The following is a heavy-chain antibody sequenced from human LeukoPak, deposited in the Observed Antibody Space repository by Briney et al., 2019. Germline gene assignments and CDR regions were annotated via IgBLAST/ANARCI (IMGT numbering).Heavy chain of an antibody. D-gene: IGHD3-22*01. J-gene: IGHJ4*01. CDR1: GYTFTSYW. V-gene: IGHV5-51*01. CDR3: ARCDSSGRSSDY. CDR2: IYPGDSDT. Sequence: GESLKISCKVSGYTFTSYWIGWVRQMPGKGLEWMGVIYPGDSDTRYSPSFQGQVTISADKSISTAYLQWSSLKASATAIYYWARCDSSGRSSDYWGHGTLVPVSS.